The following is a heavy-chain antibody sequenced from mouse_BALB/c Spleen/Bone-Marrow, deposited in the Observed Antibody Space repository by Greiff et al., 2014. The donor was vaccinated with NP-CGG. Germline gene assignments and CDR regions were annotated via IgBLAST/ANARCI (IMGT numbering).Heavy chain of an antibody. CDR3: ARDRGVQGYAMDY. D-gene: IGHD2-14*01. CDR2: ISDGSTYT. Sequence: EVKLMESGGGLVKPGGSLKLSCAASGFTFSDYYMYWVRQTPEKGLEWVATISDGSTYTYYPDSVKGRFTISRDNAKNNLYLQMSRLKSEDTALYYCARDRGVQGYAMDYWGQGTSVTVSS. CDR1: GFTFSDYY. V-gene: IGHV5-4*02. J-gene: IGHJ4*01.